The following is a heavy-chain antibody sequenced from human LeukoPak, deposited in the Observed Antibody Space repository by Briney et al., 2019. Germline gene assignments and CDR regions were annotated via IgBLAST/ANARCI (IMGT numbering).Heavy chain of an antibody. J-gene: IGHJ5*02. D-gene: IGHD3-10*01. Sequence: PSETLSLTCTVSGDSFSSSSYYWGWIRQPPGKGLEWIGRIHYSARIYYNPSLKSRVTISVDTSKNQFSLKLSSVTAADTAVYYCARHRPVLLWFGELSSNWFDPWGQGTLVTVSS. CDR1: GDSFSSSSYY. CDR2: IHYSARI. V-gene: IGHV4-39*01. CDR3: ARHRPVLLWFGELSSNWFDP.